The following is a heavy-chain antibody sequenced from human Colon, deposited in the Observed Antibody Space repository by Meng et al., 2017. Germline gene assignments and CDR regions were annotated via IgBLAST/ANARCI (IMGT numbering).Heavy chain of an antibody. J-gene: IGHJ4*02. D-gene: IGHD3-16*01. V-gene: IGHV3-30*06. CDR2: ISYDGSNK. CDR3: ASAWGNY. Sequence: HRVGLGGGVALSGRSLGPSGVASGFTFSSYGMHGVRQARGKGLGWVAVISYDGSNKYYADSVKGRFTISRDNSKNTLYLQMNSLRAEDTAVYYCASAWGNYWGQGTLVTVSS. CDR1: GFTFSSYG.